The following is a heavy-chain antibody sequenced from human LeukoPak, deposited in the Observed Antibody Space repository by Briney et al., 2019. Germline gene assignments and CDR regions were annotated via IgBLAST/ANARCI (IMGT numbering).Heavy chain of an antibody. J-gene: IGHJ4*02. Sequence: PGGSLRLSCAASGFTFSSYWMSWVRQAPGKGLEWVANIKQDGSEKYYVDSVKGRFTISRDNVKDSLYLQMNSLRAEDTAVYYCARDANYYGPGSSFDYWGQGTLVTVPS. D-gene: IGHD3-10*01. CDR1: GFTFSSYW. CDR2: IKQDGSEK. CDR3: ARDANYYGPGSSFDY. V-gene: IGHV3-7*01.